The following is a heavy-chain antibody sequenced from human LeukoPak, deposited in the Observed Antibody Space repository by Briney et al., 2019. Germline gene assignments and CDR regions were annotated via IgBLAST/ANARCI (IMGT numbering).Heavy chain of an antibody. CDR2: IIPIFGTA. J-gene: IGHJ5*02. D-gene: IGHD3-22*01. CDR1: GGTFSSYA. Sequence: SVKVSCKASGGTFSSYAISWVRQAPGQGLEWMGGIIPIFGTANYAQKFQGRVTITADESTSTAYMELSSLRSEDTAVYYCARGAPYYYDSSGYYYNWFDPWGQGTLVTVSS. V-gene: IGHV1-69*13. CDR3: ARGAPYYYDSSGYYYNWFDP.